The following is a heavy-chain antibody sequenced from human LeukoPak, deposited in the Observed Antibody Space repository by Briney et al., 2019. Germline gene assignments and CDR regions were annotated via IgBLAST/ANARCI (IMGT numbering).Heavy chain of an antibody. D-gene: IGHD3-10*01. Sequence: PSETLSLTGTVSGGSISSYCWSWIRQPPGKGLEWIGYIYYSGSTNYNPSLKSRVTISVDTSKNQFSLKLSSVTAADTAVYYCARMVELRWFGELSDYYFDHWGQGTLVTVSS. V-gene: IGHV4-59*01. J-gene: IGHJ4*02. CDR3: ARMVELRWFGELSDYYFDH. CDR1: GGSISSYC. CDR2: IYYSGST.